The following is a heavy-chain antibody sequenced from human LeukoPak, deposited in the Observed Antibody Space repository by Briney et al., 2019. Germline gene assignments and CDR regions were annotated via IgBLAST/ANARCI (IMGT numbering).Heavy chain of an antibody. CDR3: ARGFYYFDSNGFIDF. Sequence: SETLSLTCTVSGGSINSYYWNWIRRPPGRGLEWIGYVYYSGSTDYNPSLKSRVTISVDTSQNQFSLKLTSVTAADTAVYYCARGFYYFDSNGFIDFWGQGALVTVSS. J-gene: IGHJ4*02. D-gene: IGHD3-22*01. CDR1: GGSINSYY. V-gene: IGHV4-59*01. CDR2: VYYSGST.